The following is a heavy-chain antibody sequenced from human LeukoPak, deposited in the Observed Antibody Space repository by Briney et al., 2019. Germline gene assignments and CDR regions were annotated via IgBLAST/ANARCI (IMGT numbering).Heavy chain of an antibody. CDR3: AREGREKVAAITNRYYNYYLDL. CDR2: IRYDGSNK. D-gene: IGHD5-12*01. V-gene: IGHV3-30*02. J-gene: IGHJ6*03. Sequence: GGSLRLSCAASGFTFSSYGMHWVRQAPGKGLEWVAFIRYDGSNKYYADSVKGRFTISRDNAKNSLFLQMNSLRAEDTAVYYCAREGREKVAAITNRYYNYYLDLWGKGTTVTVSS. CDR1: GFTFSSYG.